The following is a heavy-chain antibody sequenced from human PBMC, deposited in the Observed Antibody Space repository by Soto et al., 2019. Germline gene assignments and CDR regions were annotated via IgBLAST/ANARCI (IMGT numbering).Heavy chain of an antibody. CDR2: IYPTGTT. CDR1: GASISGFY. Sequence: SETLSLTCTVSGASISGFYWSWIRKSAGKGLEWIGRIYPTGTTYYNPSLKSRVIISVDTSKNQFSLKLSSVTAADTAVYYCARDQAQGGYSYGYYYYYGMDVWGQGTTVTVSS. V-gene: IGHV4-4*07. D-gene: IGHD5-18*01. CDR3: ARDQAQGGYSYGYYYYYGMDV. J-gene: IGHJ6*02.